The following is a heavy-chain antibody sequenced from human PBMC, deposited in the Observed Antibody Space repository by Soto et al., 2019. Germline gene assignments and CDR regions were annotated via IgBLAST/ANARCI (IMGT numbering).Heavy chain of an antibody. CDR3: AKDPDSYCSGGSCYFDY. J-gene: IGHJ4*02. Sequence: QVQLVESGGGVVQPGRSLRLSCAASGFTFSSYGMHWVRQAPGKGLEWVAVISYDGSSKYYADSVKGRFTISRDKSKNKLYLQMNSLRAEDTAVYYCAKDPDSYCSGGSCYFDYWGQGTLVTVFS. V-gene: IGHV3-30*18. CDR1: GFTFSSYG. D-gene: IGHD2-15*01. CDR2: ISYDGSSK.